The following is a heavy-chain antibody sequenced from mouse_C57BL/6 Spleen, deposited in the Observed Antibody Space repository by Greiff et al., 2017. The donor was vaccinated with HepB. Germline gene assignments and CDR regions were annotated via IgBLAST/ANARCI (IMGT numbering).Heavy chain of an antibody. J-gene: IGHJ3*01. Sequence: QVQLQQSGAELVKPGASVKMSCKASGYTFTSYWITWVKQRPGQGLEWIGDIYPGSGSTNYNEKFKSKATLTVDTSSSTAYMQLSSLTSEDSAVYYCARRHDYDEGFAYWGQGTLVTVSA. CDR3: ARRHDYDEGFAY. V-gene: IGHV1-55*01. CDR1: GYTFTSYW. CDR2: IYPGSGST. D-gene: IGHD2-4*01.